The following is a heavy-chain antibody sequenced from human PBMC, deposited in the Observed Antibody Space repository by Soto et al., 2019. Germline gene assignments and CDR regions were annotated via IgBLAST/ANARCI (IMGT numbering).Heavy chain of an antibody. J-gene: IGHJ6*03. D-gene: IGHD6-6*01. CDR1: GFTFSTYA. CDR2: ISASDGST. Sequence: GGSLRLSCTASGFTFSTYAMTWVRQAPGKGLEWVSTISASDGSTFYADSVKGRFIISRDNSKDTLYLQIINLRAEDTAVYYCAILRYSNSANYMDVWGKGTTVTVSS. CDR3: AILRYSNSANYMDV. V-gene: IGHV3-23*01.